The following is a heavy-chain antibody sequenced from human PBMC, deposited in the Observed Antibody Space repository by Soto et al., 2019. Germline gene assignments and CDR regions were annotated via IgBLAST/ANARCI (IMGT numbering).Heavy chain of an antibody. CDR2: ISYDGSNK. CDR3: EVEETPDDFDI. CDR1: GFTFSSYG. V-gene: IGHV3-30*03. J-gene: IGHJ3*02. Sequence: GGSLRLSCAASGFTFSSYGMHWVRQAPGKGLEWVAVISYDGSNKYYADSVKGRFTISRDNSKNTLYLQMNSLRAEDTAVYYCEVEETPDDFDIWGQGTMVTVSS.